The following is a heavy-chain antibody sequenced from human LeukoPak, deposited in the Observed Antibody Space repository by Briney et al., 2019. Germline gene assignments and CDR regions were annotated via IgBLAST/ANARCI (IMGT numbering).Heavy chain of an antibody. J-gene: IGHJ4*02. CDR2: ISWNSGSI. V-gene: IGHV3-9*01. CDR1: GFTFDDYA. CDR3: AKLGSEVTYYYDSSGYSYYDY. D-gene: IGHD3-22*01. Sequence: PGGSLRLSCAASGFTFDDYAMHWVRHAPGKGLEWVSGISWNSGSIGYADSVKGRFTISRDKAKNSLYLQMNSLRADDTALYYCAKLGSEVTYYYDSSGYSYYDYWGQGTLVTVSS.